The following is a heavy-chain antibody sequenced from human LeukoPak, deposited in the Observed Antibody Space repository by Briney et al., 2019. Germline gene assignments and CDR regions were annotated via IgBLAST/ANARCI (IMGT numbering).Heavy chain of an antibody. J-gene: IGHJ4*02. CDR2: IYYSGST. D-gene: IGHD6-19*01. CDR3: ARAPYSSGWSSMNDY. CDR1: GGSISSYY. Sequence: SETLSLTCTVSGGSISSYYWSWIRQPPGKGLEWIGYIYYSGSTNYNPSLKSRVTISVDTSKNQFSLKLSSVTAADTAVYYCARAPYSSGWSSMNDYWGQGTLVTVSS. V-gene: IGHV4-59*01.